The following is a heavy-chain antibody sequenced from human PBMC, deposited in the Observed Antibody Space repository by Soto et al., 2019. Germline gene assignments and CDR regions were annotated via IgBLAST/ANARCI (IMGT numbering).Heavy chain of an antibody. CDR3: ARAVGGPYSSVFNY. V-gene: IGHV1-69*01. Sequence: QVHLVQSGAEVKKPGSSVKVSCKSSGGTFNTFFMTWVRQVPGQGLEWMGGILPVFHTPNYAEKFKDRVTIIADESTTTVYMELSGLTSEDTAVYFCARAVGGPYSSVFNYWGQGTLVTVSS. J-gene: IGHJ4*02. D-gene: IGHD3-22*01. CDR1: GGTFNTFF. CDR2: ILPVFHTP.